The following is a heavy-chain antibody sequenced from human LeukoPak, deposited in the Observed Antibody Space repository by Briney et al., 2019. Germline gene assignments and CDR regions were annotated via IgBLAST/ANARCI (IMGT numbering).Heavy chain of an antibody. CDR1: GYTFTSYD. Sequence: ASVKVSCKASGYTFTSYDINWVRQATGQGLEWMGWMNPNSGNTGYAQKFQGRVTITRNTSISTAYMELSSLRSEDTAVYYCARAWRVSSSSWGYWGQGTLVTVSS. D-gene: IGHD6-6*01. V-gene: IGHV1-8*03. J-gene: IGHJ4*02. CDR2: MNPNSGNT. CDR3: ARAWRVSSSSWGY.